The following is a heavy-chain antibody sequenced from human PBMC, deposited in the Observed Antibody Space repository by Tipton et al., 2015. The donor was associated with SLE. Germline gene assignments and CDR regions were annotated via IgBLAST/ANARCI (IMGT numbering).Heavy chain of an antibody. CDR2: VFRGGST. D-gene: IGHD2-21*01. Sequence: TLSLTCSVYGDSLSGQYWSWIRQPPGKGLEWIGEVFRGGSTNYSPSLESRVTITVDTSKNQFSLKLTSVTAADTAIYYCVRGHPHIVVLIGGGWFDPWGQGTLVTVSS. J-gene: IGHJ5*02. CDR1: GDSLSGQY. CDR3: VRGHPHIVVLIGGGWFDP. V-gene: IGHV4-34*12.